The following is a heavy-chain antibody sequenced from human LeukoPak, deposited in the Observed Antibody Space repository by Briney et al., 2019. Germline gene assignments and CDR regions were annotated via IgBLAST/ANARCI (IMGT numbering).Heavy chain of an antibody. D-gene: IGHD2-2*01. CDR2: INHSGST. CDR3: ARGKRYCSSTSCYVKVVGDSSSLGRHNWFDP. CDR1: GGSISSSGYY. V-gene: IGHV4-39*07. J-gene: IGHJ5*02. Sequence: PSETLSLTCTVSGGSISSSGYYWSWIRQPPGKGLEWIGEINHSGSTNYNPSLKSRVTISVDTSKNQFSLKLSSVTAADTAVYYCARGKRYCSSTSCYVKVVGDSSSLGRHNWFDPWGQGTLVTVSS.